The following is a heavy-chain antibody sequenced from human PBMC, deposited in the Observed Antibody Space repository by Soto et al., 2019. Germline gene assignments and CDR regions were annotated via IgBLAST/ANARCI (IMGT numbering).Heavy chain of an antibody. Sequence: LSLTCTVSGGSMNSGDYYWTWIRQRPGKGLEWIGCIYYRGSTYYKSSLKSRLTIAVDTSKNQFSLRLSSVTAADTAIYYCARAEYYDSYLDSWGRGTLVTVSS. CDR3: ARAEYYDSYLDS. CDR1: GGSMNSGDYY. V-gene: IGHV4-31*03. J-gene: IGHJ4*02. CDR2: IYYRGST. D-gene: IGHD3-16*01.